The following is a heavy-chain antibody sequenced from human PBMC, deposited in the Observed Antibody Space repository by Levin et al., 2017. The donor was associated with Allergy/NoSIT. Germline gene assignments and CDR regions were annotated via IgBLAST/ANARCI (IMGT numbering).Heavy chain of an antibody. Sequence: GGSLRLSCAASEFTFSSYGMHWVRQTPGKGLEWVAVISFDGLNQYYGDSVKGRFTISRDNSKNTLYLLMNSLRPEDTAVYYCAKDMGGCSGGSCYPFDHWGQGTLVTVSS. CDR2: ISFDGLNQ. J-gene: IGHJ4*02. V-gene: IGHV3-30*18. CDR3: AKDMGGCSGGSCYPFDH. D-gene: IGHD2-15*01. CDR1: EFTFSSYG.